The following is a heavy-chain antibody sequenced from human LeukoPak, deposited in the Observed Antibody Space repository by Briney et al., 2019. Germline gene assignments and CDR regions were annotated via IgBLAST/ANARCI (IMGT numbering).Heavy chain of an antibody. CDR2: IYHSGST. J-gene: IGHJ4*02. CDR3: ARAEGVGATTNAY. V-gene: IGHV4-30-2*01. D-gene: IGHD1-26*01. Sequence: SETLSLTCTVSGGSISSGGYYWSWIRQPPGKGLEWIGYIYHSGSTYYNPSLKSRVTISVDRSKNQFSLKLSSVTAADTAVYYCARAEGVGATTNAYWGQGTLVTVSS. CDR1: GGSISSGGYY.